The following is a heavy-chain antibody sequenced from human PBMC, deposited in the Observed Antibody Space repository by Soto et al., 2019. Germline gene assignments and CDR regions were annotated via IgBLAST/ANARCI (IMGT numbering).Heavy chain of an antibody. J-gene: IGHJ6*02. V-gene: IGHV1-2*04. CDR3: VRDRGGAIVVVPAASGMDV. CDR1: GYSFTGYY. CDR2: INFNSGGT. D-gene: IGHD2-2*01. Sequence: ASVKVSCKASGYSFTGYYMHWVRQAPGQRLEWMGWINFNSGGTQYAQKFQGWVTMTRDTSISTAYMELRLRSDDTAVYYCVRDRGGAIVVVPAASGMDVWGQGTTVTVSS.